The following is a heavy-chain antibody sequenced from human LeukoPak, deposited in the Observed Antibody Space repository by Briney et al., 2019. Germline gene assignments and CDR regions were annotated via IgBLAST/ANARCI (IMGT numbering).Heavy chain of an antibody. Sequence: GSLRLSCAASGFSFSNAWMSWVRQPPGKGLEWIGEINHSGSTNYNPSLKSRVTISVDTSKNQFSLKLSSVTAADTAVYYCARDGAYLDYWGQGTLVTVSS. CDR2: INHSGST. J-gene: IGHJ4*02. D-gene: IGHD1-26*01. V-gene: IGHV4-4*02. CDR3: ARDGAYLDY. CDR1: GFSFSNAW.